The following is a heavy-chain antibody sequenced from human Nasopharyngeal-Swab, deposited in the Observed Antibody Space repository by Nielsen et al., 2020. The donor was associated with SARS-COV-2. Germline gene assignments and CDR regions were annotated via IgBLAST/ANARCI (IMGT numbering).Heavy chain of an antibody. V-gene: IGHV4-59*01. J-gene: IGHJ6*03. Sequence: SETLSLTCTVSGGSISSYYWSWIRQPPGKGLEWIGYIYYSGSINYNPSLKSRVTISVDTSKNQFSLKLSSVTAADTAVYYCASKDHAGYCSSTSCYTDYYYMDVWGKGTTVTVSS. D-gene: IGHD2-2*02. CDR3: ASKDHAGYCSSTSCYTDYYYMDV. CDR2: IYYSGSI. CDR1: GGSISSYY.